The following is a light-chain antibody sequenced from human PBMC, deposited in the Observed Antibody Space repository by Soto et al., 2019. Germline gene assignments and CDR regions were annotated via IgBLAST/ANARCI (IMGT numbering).Light chain of an antibody. CDR2: AAS. CDR3: QQYNSYPIT. V-gene: IGKV1-16*02. CDR1: QGISKY. J-gene: IGKJ5*01. Sequence: DIQMTQSPSSLSASVGDTVTITCRASQGISKYLVWFQQKPGKAPKPLIYAASSLQSGVPAKFSGSGSGTDFTLTISSLQPEDFATYYCQQYNSYPITFGQGTRLEIK.